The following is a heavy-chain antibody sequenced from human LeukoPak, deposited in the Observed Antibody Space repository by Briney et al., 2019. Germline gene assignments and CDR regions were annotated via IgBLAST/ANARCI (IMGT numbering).Heavy chain of an antibody. CDR2: INPNSGST. D-gene: IGHD6-19*01. CDR3: AKGWGAITVAGTTDY. CDR1: GYIFTDYS. Sequence: ASVKVSCKASGYIFTDYSLHWVRQAPGQGLEWMGWINPNSGSTYHAQKFQGWVTMTRDTSISTAYMELSRLTSDDTAVYYCAKGWGAITVAGTTDYWGRGTLVTVSS. V-gene: IGHV1-2*04. J-gene: IGHJ4*02.